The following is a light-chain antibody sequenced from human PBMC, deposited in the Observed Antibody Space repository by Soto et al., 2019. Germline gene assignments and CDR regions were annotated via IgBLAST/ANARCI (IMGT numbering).Light chain of an antibody. CDR1: QSANNF. J-gene: IGKJ4*01. Sequence: EVVLTQSPATLSLSPGDRATLSCRASQSANNFLAWYQQKPGQTPRLLIYDASKRATGIPGRFSGSGSGTDFTLTISSLEPEDFAVYYCQQRSNWPPALSFGGGTNVDIK. CDR3: QQRSNWPPALS. V-gene: IGKV3-11*01. CDR2: DAS.